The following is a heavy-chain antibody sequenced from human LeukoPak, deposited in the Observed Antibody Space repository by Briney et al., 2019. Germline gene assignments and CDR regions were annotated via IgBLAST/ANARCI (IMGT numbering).Heavy chain of an antibody. CDR2: ISGSGGST. D-gene: IGHD6-19*01. CDR3: AKDSDAIAVEGDY. CDR1: GFTFSSYT. Sequence: GGSLRLSCAASGFTFSSYTMSWVRQAPGKGLEWVSGISGSGGSTYYADSVKGRFTISRDNSKNTLYLQMNSLRAEDTAVYYCAKDSDAIAVEGDYWGQGTLVTVSS. V-gene: IGHV3-23*01. J-gene: IGHJ4*02.